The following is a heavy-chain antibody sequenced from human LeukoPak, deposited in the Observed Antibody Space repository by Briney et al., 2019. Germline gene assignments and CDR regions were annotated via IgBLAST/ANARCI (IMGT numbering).Heavy chain of an antibody. CDR2: IHYSGST. Sequence: SQSLSLAYTVAGRSISTSYWSWVRQPPGKGLEWNGYIHYSGSTNYNPSLKSRVTISVDTTKNQFSLKVSSVTAADTAVYYCARDSGPRFDYWGQGTLVTVSS. CDR1: GRSISTSY. J-gene: IGHJ4*02. D-gene: IGHD6-19*01. CDR3: ARDSGPRFDY. V-gene: IGHV4-59*01.